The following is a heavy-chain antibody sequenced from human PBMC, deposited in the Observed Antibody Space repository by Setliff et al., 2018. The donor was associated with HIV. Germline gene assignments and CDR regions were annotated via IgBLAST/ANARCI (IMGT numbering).Heavy chain of an antibody. V-gene: IGHV3-7*01. CDR1: GFTFSSYW. CDR3: ARALDWVDSSGYTFDY. CDR2: IKQDGSEK. Sequence: PGGSLRLSCAASGFTFSSYWMSWVRQAPGKGLEWVANIKQDGSEKYYVDSVKGRFTISRDNAKNSLYLQMNSLRAEDTAVYYCARALDWVDSSGYTFDYWGQGTLVTVSS. D-gene: IGHD3-22*01. J-gene: IGHJ4*02.